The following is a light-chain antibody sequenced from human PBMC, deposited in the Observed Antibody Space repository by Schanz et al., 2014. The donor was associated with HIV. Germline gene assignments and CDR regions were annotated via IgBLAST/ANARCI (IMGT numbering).Light chain of an antibody. J-gene: IGKJ1*01. CDR1: QSISEW. CDR3: HQYDDYPWT. V-gene: IGKV1-5*03. Sequence: DIQMTQSPSTLSASVGDRITITCRASQSISEWLAWYQQKSGKAPNLLISEASTSESGVPSRFSGSGSGTEFTLTINNLQPDDFATYYCHQYDDYPWTFGQGTKVEIK. CDR2: EAS.